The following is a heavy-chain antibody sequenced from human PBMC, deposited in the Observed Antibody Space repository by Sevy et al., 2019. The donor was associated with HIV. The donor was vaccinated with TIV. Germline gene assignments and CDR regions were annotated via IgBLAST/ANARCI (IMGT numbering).Heavy chain of an antibody. CDR1: GFTFSSYW. J-gene: IGHJ6*02. D-gene: IGHD2-8*02. CDR3: ARDCECTGGVCYFMDV. Sequence: GESLKISCAASGFTFSSYWMSWVRQPPGKGLEWVANIKQDGSEKYYVDSVKGRFTISRDNAKNSLYLQMNSLRAEDTAVYYCARDCECTGGVCYFMDVWGQGTTVTVSS. V-gene: IGHV3-7*03. CDR2: IKQDGSEK.